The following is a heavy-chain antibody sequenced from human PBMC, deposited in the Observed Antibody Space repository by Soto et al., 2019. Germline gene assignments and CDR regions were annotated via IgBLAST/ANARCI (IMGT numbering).Heavy chain of an antibody. CDR3: ARDAPTGDTNYDYFRDGY. V-gene: IGHV3-30-3*01. J-gene: IGHJ4*02. D-gene: IGHD3-16*01. CDR2: ISYDGSNK. CDR1: GFTFSSYA. Sequence: QVQLVESGGGVVQTGRSLRLSCAASGFTFSSYAMHWVRQAPGKGLEWVAVISYDGSNKYYADSVKGRFTISRDNSKNTLYLQMNSLRAEDTAVYYCARDAPTGDTNYDYFRDGYWGQGTLVTVSS.